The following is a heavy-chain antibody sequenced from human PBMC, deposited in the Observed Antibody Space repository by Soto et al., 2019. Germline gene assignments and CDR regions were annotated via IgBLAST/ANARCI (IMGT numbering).Heavy chain of an antibody. V-gene: IGHV5-51*01. J-gene: IGHJ6*02. CDR2: IYPGDSDT. D-gene: IGHD2-15*01. CDR3: GWWIFDYGMDV. Sequence: GESLKISCTASGYSFTNYWIGWVRQMPGKGPEWMGIIYPGDSDTKYSPSFQGQVTISADKSTSTAYLLWNSLKASDTAIYFCGWWIFDYGMDVWGQGTTVTVSS. CDR1: GYSFTNYW.